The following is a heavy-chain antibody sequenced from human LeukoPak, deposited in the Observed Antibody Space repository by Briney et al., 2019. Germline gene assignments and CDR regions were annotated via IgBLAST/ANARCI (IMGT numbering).Heavy chain of an antibody. CDR3: AREGASNGYHYGMDV. Sequence: GGSLRLSCAASGFTFSLYNMHWVRQAPGKGLEWVALISFGGSPTYYADSVRGRFTISRGNSKNTLFLQMSSLKAEDTAVYYCAREGASNGYHYGMDVWGQGTTVSVSS. D-gene: IGHD5-12*01. J-gene: IGHJ6*02. CDR1: GFTFSLYN. CDR2: ISFGGSPT. V-gene: IGHV3-30*04.